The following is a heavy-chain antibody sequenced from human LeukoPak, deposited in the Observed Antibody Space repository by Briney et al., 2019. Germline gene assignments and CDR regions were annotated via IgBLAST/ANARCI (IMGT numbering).Heavy chain of an antibody. CDR1: GYSISSGYY. Sequence: PSETLSLTCAVSGYSISSGYYWGWIRQPPGKGLEWIDSIYHSGSTYYYPSLKSRVAISLDTSNNQFSLKLTSVTAADTAVYYCARGAYCSGATCYRSYDYYYMDVWGRGTTVTVAS. CDR3: ARGAYCSGATCYRSYDYYYMDV. D-gene: IGHD2-15*01. J-gene: IGHJ6*03. V-gene: IGHV4-38-2*01. CDR2: IYHSGST.